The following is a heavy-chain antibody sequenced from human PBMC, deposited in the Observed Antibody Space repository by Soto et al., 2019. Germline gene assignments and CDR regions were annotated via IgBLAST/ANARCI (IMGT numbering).Heavy chain of an antibody. V-gene: IGHV3-23*01. Sequence: PGGSLRLSCAASGFTFSSYAMRWVRQAPGKGLEWVSAISGSGGSTYYADSVKGRFTISRDNSKNTLYLQMNSLRAEDTAVYYCAKDSTMAQIGPYYGMDVWGQGTTVTVSS. J-gene: IGHJ6*02. D-gene: IGHD2-8*01. CDR1: GFTFSSYA. CDR2: ISGSGGST. CDR3: AKDSTMAQIGPYYGMDV.